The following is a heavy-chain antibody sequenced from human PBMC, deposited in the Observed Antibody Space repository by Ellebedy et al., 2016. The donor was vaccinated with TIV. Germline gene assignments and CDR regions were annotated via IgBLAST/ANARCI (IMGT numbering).Heavy chain of an antibody. V-gene: IGHV1-18*01. CDR2: ISAYNGNT. J-gene: IGHJ4*02. CDR3: ARNPLRGYSYGQYYFDY. CDR1: GYTFTSYG. D-gene: IGHD5-18*01. Sequence: ASVKVSXXASGYTFTSYGISWVRQPPGQGLEWMGWISAYNGNTNYAQKLQGRVTMTTDTSTSTAYMELRSLRSDDAAVYYCARNPLRGYSYGQYYFDYWGQGTLVTVSS.